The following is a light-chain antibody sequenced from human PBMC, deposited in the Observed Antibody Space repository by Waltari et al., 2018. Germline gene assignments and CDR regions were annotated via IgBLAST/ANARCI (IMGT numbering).Light chain of an antibody. Sequence: DIQVTQSPSTRSASVGDRVTIACRASQSIDTWLAWYQQKPGKAPKLLIYKASHLESGVPLRFSGSGSGTEFTLTINSLQPDDFATYYCQQYNYYPVTSGQGTKLEI. CDR2: KAS. CDR1: QSIDTW. CDR3: QQYNYYPVT. J-gene: IGKJ2*01. V-gene: IGKV1-5*03.